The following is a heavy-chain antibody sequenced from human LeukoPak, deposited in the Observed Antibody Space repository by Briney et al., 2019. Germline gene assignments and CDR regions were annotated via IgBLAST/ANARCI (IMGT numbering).Heavy chain of an antibody. D-gene: IGHD2/OR15-2a*01. CDR2: ISSSSSYI. J-gene: IGHJ6*03. Sequence: GGSLRLSCAASGFTFSSYAMNWVRQAPGKGLEWVSSISSSSSYIKYADSVKGRFTISRDNAKNSLYLQMNSLRAEDTAVYYCARVFLWATYYYYMDVWGKGTTVTVSS. CDR3: ARVFLWATYYYYMDV. V-gene: IGHV3-21*01. CDR1: GFTFSSYA.